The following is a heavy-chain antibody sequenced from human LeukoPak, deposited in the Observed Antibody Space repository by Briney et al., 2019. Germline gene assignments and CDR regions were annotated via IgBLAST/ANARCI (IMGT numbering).Heavy chain of an antibody. CDR3: AKDTCGGDCYLFDY. Sequence: GGSLRLSCAASGFTSSSYAMSWVRQAPGKGLEWVSAISGSDNSTYYADSVKGRFTISRDNSKNTLYLQMNSLRAEDTAVYYCAKDTCGGDCYLFDYWGQGTLVTVSS. J-gene: IGHJ4*02. D-gene: IGHD2-21*01. V-gene: IGHV3-23*01. CDR2: ISGSDNST. CDR1: GFTSSSYA.